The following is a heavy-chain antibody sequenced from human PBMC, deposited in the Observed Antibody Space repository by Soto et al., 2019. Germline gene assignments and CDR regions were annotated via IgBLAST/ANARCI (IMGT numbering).Heavy chain of an antibody. J-gene: IGHJ6*02. CDR3: ARVAVATIKAYGYGMDV. V-gene: IGHV1-46*01. CDR1: GYTFTIQY. D-gene: IGHD5-12*01. Sequence: ASLKVSCKASGYTFTIQYMHWVRQAPGQGLEWMGIINPSGGSTSYTQKFQGRVTMTRDTSTSTVYMELSSLRSEDTAVYYCARVAVATIKAYGYGMDVWGQGTTVTVSS. CDR2: INPSGGST.